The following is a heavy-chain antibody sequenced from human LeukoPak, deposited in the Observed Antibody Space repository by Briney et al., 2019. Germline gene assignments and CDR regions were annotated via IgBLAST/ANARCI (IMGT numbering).Heavy chain of an antibody. CDR1: GFTFSSYA. D-gene: IGHD3-16*01. CDR3: ARELPRIGGQTDASDI. Sequence: GGSLRLSCAASGFTFSSYAMSWVRQAPGKGLEWVSVISDSGGSTYYADSVKGRFTISRDNSKNTLYLQMNSLRAEDTAVYYCARELPRIGGQTDASDIWGQGTMVTVS. CDR2: ISDSGGST. V-gene: IGHV3-23*01. J-gene: IGHJ3*02.